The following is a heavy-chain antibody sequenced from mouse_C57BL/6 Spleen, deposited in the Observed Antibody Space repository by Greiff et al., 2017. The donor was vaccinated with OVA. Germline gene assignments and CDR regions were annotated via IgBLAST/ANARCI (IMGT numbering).Heavy chain of an antibody. D-gene: IGHD1-1*01. V-gene: IGHV5-17*01. CDR2: ISSGSSTI. CDR1: GFTFSDYG. J-gene: IGHJ2*01. CDR3: ARPYYVFFDY. Sequence: DVQLVESGGGLVKPGGSLKLSCAASGFTFSDYGMHWVRQAPEKGLEWVAYISSGSSTIYYADTVKGRFTISRDNAKNTLFLQMTSLRSEDTAMYYCARPYYVFFDYWGQGTTLTVSS.